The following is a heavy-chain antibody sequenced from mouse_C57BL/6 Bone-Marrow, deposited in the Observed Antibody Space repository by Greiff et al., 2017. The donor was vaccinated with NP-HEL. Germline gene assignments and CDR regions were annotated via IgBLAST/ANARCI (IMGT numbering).Heavy chain of an antibody. Sequence: VQLQQPGAELVKPGASVKLSCKASGYTFTSYWMQWVKQRPGQGLEWIGEIDPSASYTNYNQKFKGKATLTVDTASSTAYMQLSSLTSEDSAVYYCARWAGYWFAYWGQGTLVTVSA. V-gene: IGHV1-50*01. CDR1: GYTFTSYW. D-gene: IGHD2-2*01. CDR3: ARWAGYWFAY. CDR2: IDPSASYT. J-gene: IGHJ3*01.